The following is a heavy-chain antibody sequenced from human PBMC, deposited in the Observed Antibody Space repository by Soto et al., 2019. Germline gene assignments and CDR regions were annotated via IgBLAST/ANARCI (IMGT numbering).Heavy chain of an antibody. CDR2: INSDGSST. V-gene: IGHV3-74*01. D-gene: IGHD5-12*01. J-gene: IGHJ6*03. CDR1: GFTFSSYW. CDR3: ASINPSEYSGYDSFPGSFPDYYYYMDV. Sequence: GGSLRLSCAASGFTFSSYWMHWVRQAPGKGLVWVSRINSDGSSTSYADSVKGRFTISRDNAKNTLYLQMNSLRAEDTAVYYCASINPSEYSGYDSFPGSFPDYYYYMDVWGKGTTVTVSS.